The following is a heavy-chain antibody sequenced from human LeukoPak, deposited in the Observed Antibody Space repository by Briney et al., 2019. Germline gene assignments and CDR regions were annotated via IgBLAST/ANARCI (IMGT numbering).Heavy chain of an antibody. CDR1: GGSISNNIYY. D-gene: IGHD3-3*01. Sequence: SETLSLTCTVSGGSISNNIYYWGWIRQPPGKGLEWIGSIYYSGSTYYNPSLKSRVTISVDTSKNQFSLKLSSVTAADTAVYYCARRGGIHLEYFHYWGQGTLVTVSS. V-gene: IGHV4-39*01. CDR2: IYYSGST. CDR3: ARRGGIHLEYFHY. J-gene: IGHJ4*02.